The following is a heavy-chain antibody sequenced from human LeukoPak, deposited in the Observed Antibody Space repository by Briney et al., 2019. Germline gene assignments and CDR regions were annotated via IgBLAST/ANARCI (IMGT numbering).Heavy chain of an antibody. V-gene: IGHV3-23*01. CDR1: GFTFSSYA. CDR2: ISGSGGST. D-gene: IGHD3-22*01. J-gene: IGHJ4*02. CDR3: ILGYDSSGYYYVLQYY. Sequence: GGSLRLSCAASGFTFSSYAMSWVRQAPGKGLEWVSAISGSGGSTYYADSVKGRFTISRDNSKNTLYLQMNSLRAEDTAVYYCILGYDSSGYYYVLQYYWGQGTLVTVSS.